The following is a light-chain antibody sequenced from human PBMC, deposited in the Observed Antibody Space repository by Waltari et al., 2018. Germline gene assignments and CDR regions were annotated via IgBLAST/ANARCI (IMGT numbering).Light chain of an antibody. CDR2: GAS. CDR1: QSVRSDY. Sequence: EIVLTHSPDTLSLSHGEGDTLSCRASQSVRSDYLAWYQQKPGQAPRLLIYGASNRATGIPDRFSGSGSGTEFTLTINRLEPEDFAVYYCQQYSSSPWTFGQGTKVEIK. CDR3: QQYSSSPWT. J-gene: IGKJ1*01. V-gene: IGKV3-20*01.